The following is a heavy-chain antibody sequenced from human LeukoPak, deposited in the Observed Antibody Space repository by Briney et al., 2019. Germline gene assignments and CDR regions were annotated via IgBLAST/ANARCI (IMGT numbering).Heavy chain of an antibody. Sequence: PGGSLRLSCAASGFTFSSYGMHWVRQAPGKGLEWVSVIYSGGSTYYADSVKGRFTISRHNSKNTLYLQMNSLRAEDTAVYYCARDGYNPPYYYYGMDVWGQGTTVTVSS. J-gene: IGHJ6*02. V-gene: IGHV3-NL1*01. CDR1: GFTFSSYG. CDR2: IYSGGST. CDR3: ARDGYNPPYYYYGMDV. D-gene: IGHD5-24*01.